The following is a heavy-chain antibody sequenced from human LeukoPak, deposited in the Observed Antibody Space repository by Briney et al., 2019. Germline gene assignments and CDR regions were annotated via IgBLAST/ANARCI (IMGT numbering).Heavy chain of an antibody. CDR1: GFTFDDYG. V-gene: IGHV3-20*04. CDR3: AKDPGYCSSTSCYYFDY. J-gene: IGHJ4*02. Sequence: GGSLRLSCAASGFTFDDYGMSWVRQAPGKGLEWASGINWNGGSTGYADSVKGRFTISRDNAKNSLYLQMNSLRAEDTAVYYRAKDPGYCSSTSCYYFDYWGQGTLVTVSS. D-gene: IGHD2-2*01. CDR2: INWNGGST.